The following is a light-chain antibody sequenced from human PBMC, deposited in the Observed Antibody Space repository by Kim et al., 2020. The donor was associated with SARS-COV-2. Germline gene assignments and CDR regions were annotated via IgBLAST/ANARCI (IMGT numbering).Light chain of an antibody. J-gene: IGKJ2*01. Sequence: SLSPGERATHTCRASQVVSSSYLAWYQQKPVQAPRLLIDGASSRATGIPDRFSGSGSGTVFTLTISRLEPEDFAVYYCQQYGSSYTFGQGTKLEIK. CDR3: QQYGSSYT. V-gene: IGKV3-20*01. CDR1: QVVSSSY. CDR2: GAS.